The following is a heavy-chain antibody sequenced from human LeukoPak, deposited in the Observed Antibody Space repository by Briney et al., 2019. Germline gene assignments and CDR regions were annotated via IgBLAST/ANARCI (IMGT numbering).Heavy chain of an antibody. CDR3: ARLHYDVLTGPFDY. CDR1: KFTFSDYN. J-gene: IGHJ4*02. CDR2: ISSTSSTI. V-gene: IGHV3-48*01. D-gene: IGHD3-9*01. Sequence: GGSLRLSCAASKFTFSDYNMNWVRQAPGKGLEWVSYISSTSSTIYYADSVKGRFTISRENSKNTLWLQMNSLRVEDTAVYYCARLHYDVLTGPFDYWGQGTLVTVSS.